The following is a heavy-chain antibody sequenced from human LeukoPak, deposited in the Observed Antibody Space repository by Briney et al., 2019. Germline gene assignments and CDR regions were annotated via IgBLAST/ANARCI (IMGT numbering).Heavy chain of an antibody. CDR3: ARDLRANNWFDP. V-gene: IGHV1-2*02. J-gene: IGHJ5*02. CDR2: INPNSGGT. CDR1: GHIFTAYY. D-gene: IGHD3-9*01. Sequence: ASVKVSCKASGHIFTAYYMFWVRQAPGQGLEWMGWINPNSGGTNYAQKFQGRVTMTRDTSISTAYMELSRLRSDDTAVYYCARDLRANNWFDPWGQGTLVTVSS.